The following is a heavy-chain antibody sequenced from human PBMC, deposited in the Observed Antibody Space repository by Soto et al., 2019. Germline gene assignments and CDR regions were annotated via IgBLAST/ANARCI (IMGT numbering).Heavy chain of an antibody. CDR2: IIPMLDSA. CDR1: GGTFDNYA. D-gene: IGHD3-22*01. CDR3: ARTYHFDSGGMTYFYYGMDV. Sequence: SVKVSCKASGGTFDNYAITWVRQAPGQGLEWMAGIIPMLDSANYAEKFQDRVTITADESTSTAYLEVSSLISEDTAVYYCARTYHFDSGGMTYFYYGMDVWGQGTTVTVSS. V-gene: IGHV1-69*13. J-gene: IGHJ6*02.